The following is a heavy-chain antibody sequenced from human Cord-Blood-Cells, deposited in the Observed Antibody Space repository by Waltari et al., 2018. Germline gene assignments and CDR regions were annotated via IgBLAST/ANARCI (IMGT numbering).Heavy chain of an antibody. V-gene: IGHV1-8*01. Sequence: QVQLVQSGAEVKKPGASVKVSCKDSGYTFPSYDINWVRQATEQGLEWMGWMNPNSGNTGYAQKFQGRVTMTRNTSISTAYMELSSLRSEDTAVYYCARQSPGIAAAGPGFDYWGQGTLVTVSS. D-gene: IGHD6-13*01. CDR1: GYTFPSYD. J-gene: IGHJ4*02. CDR2: MNPNSGNT. CDR3: ARQSPGIAAAGPGFDY.